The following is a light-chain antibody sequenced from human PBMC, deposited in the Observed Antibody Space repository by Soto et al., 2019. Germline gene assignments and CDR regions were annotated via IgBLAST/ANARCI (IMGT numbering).Light chain of an antibody. J-gene: IGKJ3*01. CDR2: RAS. V-gene: IGKV1-5*03. Sequence: DIPMTQSPSSLSASVGDRVTITCRASQIINTWLAWYQQKPGKAPKLLIYRASNLVNGVPSRFSGSGSGTEFTLTISSLQPDDFSIYYCQQYATYSGTFGPGTKVDL. CDR3: QQYATYSGT. CDR1: QIINTW.